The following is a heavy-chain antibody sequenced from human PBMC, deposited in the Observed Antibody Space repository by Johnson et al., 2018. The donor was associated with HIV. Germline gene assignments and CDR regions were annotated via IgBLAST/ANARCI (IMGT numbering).Heavy chain of an antibody. J-gene: IGHJ3*02. Sequence: VQLVESGGGLVQPGGSLRLSCAASGFTFSNYWMSWVRQAPGKGLEWVANIKQDGSEKYYVDSVKGRFTISRDNAKNSLDLQMNSLRAEDTAVYYCARERPRDAFDIWGLGTKVTVSS. V-gene: IGHV3-7*05. CDR2: IKQDGSEK. CDR1: GFTFSNYW. CDR3: ARERPRDAFDI.